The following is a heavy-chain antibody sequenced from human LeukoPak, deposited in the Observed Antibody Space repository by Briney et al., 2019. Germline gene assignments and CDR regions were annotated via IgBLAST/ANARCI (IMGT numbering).Heavy chain of an antibody. J-gene: IGHJ4*02. V-gene: IGHV1-18*01. D-gene: IGHD2-2*01. Sequence: GASVKVSCKASGYTFTSYGISWVRQAPGQGLEWMGWISAYNGNTNYAQKLQGRVTMTTDTSTSTAYMELRSLRSDDTAIYYCASGASSSNWYYLDYWGQGTLVTVSS. CDR3: ASGASSSNWYYLDY. CDR1: GYTFTSYG. CDR2: ISAYNGNT.